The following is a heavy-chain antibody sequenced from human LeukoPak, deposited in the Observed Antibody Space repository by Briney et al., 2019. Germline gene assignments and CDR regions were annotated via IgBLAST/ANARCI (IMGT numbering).Heavy chain of an antibody. J-gene: IGHJ6*02. V-gene: IGHV1-3*01. CDR3: AREFVAVVPAASGGYYYYGMDV. CDR2: INAGNGNT. D-gene: IGHD2-2*01. CDR1: GYTFTSYA. Sequence: ASVKVSCKASGYTFTSYAMHWVRQAPGQRLEWMGWINAGNGNTKYSQKFQGRVTITRDTSASTAYMELSSLRSEDTAVYYCAREFVAVVPAASGGYYYYGMDVWGQGTTVTVSS.